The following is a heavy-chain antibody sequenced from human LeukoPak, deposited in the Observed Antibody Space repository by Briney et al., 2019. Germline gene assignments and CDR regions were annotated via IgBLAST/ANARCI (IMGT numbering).Heavy chain of an antibody. V-gene: IGHV1-18*01. D-gene: IGHD3-22*01. Sequence: GASVKVSCKASGYTFTSYGISWVRQAPGQGLEWMGWISAYNGNTNYAQKLQGRVTMTTDTSTSTAYMELRSLRSDDTAVCYCARDSVWHYYDSSGYYPFDYWGQGTLVTVSS. CDR1: GYTFTSYG. J-gene: IGHJ4*02. CDR3: ARDSVWHYYDSSGYYPFDY. CDR2: ISAYNGNT.